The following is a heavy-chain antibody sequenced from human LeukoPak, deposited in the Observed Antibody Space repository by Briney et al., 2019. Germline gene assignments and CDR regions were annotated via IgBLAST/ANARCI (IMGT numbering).Heavy chain of an antibody. J-gene: IGHJ5*02. CDR2: ISGYSGNT. Sequence: GDSVKVSCKASGYTFMTYGISWVRQAPGVGLEWVGWISGYSGNTDYAQKFQDRVNLTTDTSTTTAYMELRSLRSDDTAMYYCARQAPRVGFVKGPLPNWFDPWGQGTLVIVSS. V-gene: IGHV1-18*01. CDR1: GYTFMTYG. CDR3: ARQAPRVGFVKGPLPNWFDP. D-gene: IGHD1-26*01.